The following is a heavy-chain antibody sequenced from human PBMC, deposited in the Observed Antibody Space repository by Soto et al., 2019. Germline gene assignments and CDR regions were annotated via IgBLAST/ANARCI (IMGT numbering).Heavy chain of an antibody. CDR3: ARSLTVTMYYFDY. CDR1: GGSISSYY. V-gene: IGHV4-59*01. Sequence: SETLSLTCTVSGGSISSYYWSWIRQPPGKGLEWIGYIYYSGSTNYNPSLKSRVTISVDTSKNQFSLKLSSVTAADTAVYYCARSLTVTMYYFDYWAQGTLVTVAS. J-gene: IGHJ4*02. D-gene: IGHD4-17*01. CDR2: IYYSGST.